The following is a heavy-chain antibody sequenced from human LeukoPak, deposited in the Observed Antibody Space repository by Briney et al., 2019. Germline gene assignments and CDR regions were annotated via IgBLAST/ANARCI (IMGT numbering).Heavy chain of an antibody. CDR3: ARARASGRSGFDY. V-gene: IGHV3-21*01. CDR2: ISSSSSYI. D-gene: IGHD2-15*01. Sequence: GGSLRLSCAASGFTFSSYSMNWVRQAPGKGLEWVSSISSSSSYIYYADSVKGRFTIPRDNAKNSLYLQMNSLRAEDTAVYYCARARASGRSGFDYWGQGTLVTVSS. J-gene: IGHJ4*02. CDR1: GFTFSSYS.